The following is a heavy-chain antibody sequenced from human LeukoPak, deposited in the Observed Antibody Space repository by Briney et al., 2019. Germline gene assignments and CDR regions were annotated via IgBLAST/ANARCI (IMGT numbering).Heavy chain of an antibody. CDR2: ISTSGDST. V-gene: IGHV3-23*01. D-gene: IGHD1-14*01. CDR1: GFTFNNYA. CDR3: AKRRQSGIGSLYYFDS. J-gene: IGHJ4*02. Sequence: GGSLRLSCEASGFTFNNYAMSWVRQAPGMRLEWVSAISTSGDSTYYRDSVKGRFTISRDNSKNTLFLQMNSPAVEDTAIYFCAKRRQSGIGSLYYFDSWGQGTLVTVSS.